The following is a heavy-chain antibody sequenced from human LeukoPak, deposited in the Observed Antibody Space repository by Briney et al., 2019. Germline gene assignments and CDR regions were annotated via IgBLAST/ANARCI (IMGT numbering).Heavy chain of an antibody. J-gene: IGHJ6*03. CDR3: ASGSGSYRTPYYYMDV. CDR1: GFTVSSYY. D-gene: IGHD3-10*01. V-gene: IGHV3-53*01. Sequence: PGGSLRLSCAASGFTVSSYYMSWVHQPPGKGLDRVSVIYSGGSTYYADSVKGRFTISRDNSKNTLYLQMNSLRAEDTAVYYCASGSGSYRTPYYYMDVWGTGTTVTVSS. CDR2: IYSGGST.